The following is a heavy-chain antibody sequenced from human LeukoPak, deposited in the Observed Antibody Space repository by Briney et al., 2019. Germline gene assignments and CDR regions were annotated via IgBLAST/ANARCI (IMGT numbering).Heavy chain of an antibody. CDR1: GYSFTTYW. V-gene: IGHV5-10-1*01. CDR2: IDPSGSYT. Sequence: GESLKISCKGSGYSFTTYWISWVRQMPGKGLEWMGRIDPSGSYTNYSPSFQGHVTISADKSISTAYLQWSSLKASDSAMYYCARHYGSLFDYWGQGTLVTVSS. CDR3: ARHYGSLFDY. J-gene: IGHJ4*02. D-gene: IGHD3-10*01.